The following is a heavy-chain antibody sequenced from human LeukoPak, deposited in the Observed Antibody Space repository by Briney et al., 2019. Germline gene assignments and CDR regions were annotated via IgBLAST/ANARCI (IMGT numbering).Heavy chain of an antibody. D-gene: IGHD6-13*01. CDR1: GGTFSSYA. V-gene: IGHV1-69*04. Sequence: SVKVSCKASGGTFSSYAISWVRQAPGQGLEWMGRIIPILGIANYAQKFQGRVTITADKSTSTAYMELSNLRSEDTAVYYCARVSIDSSSWAFDYWGQGTLVTVSS. CDR3: ARVSIDSSSWAFDY. CDR2: IIPILGIA. J-gene: IGHJ4*02.